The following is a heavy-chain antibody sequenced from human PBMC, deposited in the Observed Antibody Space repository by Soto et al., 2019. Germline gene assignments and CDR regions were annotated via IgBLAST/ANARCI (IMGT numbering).Heavy chain of an antibody. J-gene: IGHJ6*02. CDR1: GFTFSDYY. V-gene: IGHV3-11*01. Sequence: GGSLRLSCAASGFTFSDYYMNWIRQAPGKGLEWVSFISSSSGSSIYYADSVKGRFTISRDNAKNSLYLQMNSLRAEDTAVYYCARGATSYFYHYYYGMDVWGQGTTVTVSS. D-gene: IGHD2-21*01. CDR3: ARGATSYFYHYYYGMDV. CDR2: ISSSSGSSI.